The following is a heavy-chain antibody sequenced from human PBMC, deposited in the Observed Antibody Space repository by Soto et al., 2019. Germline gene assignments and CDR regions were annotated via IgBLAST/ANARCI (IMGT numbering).Heavy chain of an antibody. J-gene: IGHJ2*01. CDR3: ARHYYDSSGYYYWYFDL. CDR2: IKYSGTT. D-gene: IGHD3-22*01. CDR1: GGSISSSRCH. Sequence: SETLSLTCTVSGGSISSSRCHWGWIRQPPGKGLEWIASIKYSGTTFYNPSLKSRVTLSVDTSKNQFALKLSSVTAAETAVYYCARHYYDSSGYYYWYFDLWGRGTLVTVSS. V-gene: IGHV4-39*01.